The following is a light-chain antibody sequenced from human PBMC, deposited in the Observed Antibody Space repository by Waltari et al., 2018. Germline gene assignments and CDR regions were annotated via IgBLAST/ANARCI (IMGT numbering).Light chain of an antibody. CDR2: SAS. CDR3: PQYNNWPPLT. V-gene: IGKV3-15*01. Sequence: TVMTQAPATLSVFPGERATLSRQASQYVSTNLAWYRQKPGQSPSLLIYSASARATGVPARFGGSRSGTQFTITINRVQSEVVALYYCPQYNNWPPLTFGHGTRVQIK. J-gene: IGKJ5*01. CDR1: QYVSTN.